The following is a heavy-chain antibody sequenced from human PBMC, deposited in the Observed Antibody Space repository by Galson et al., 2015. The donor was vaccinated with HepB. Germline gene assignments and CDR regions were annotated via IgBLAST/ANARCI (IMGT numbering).Heavy chain of an antibody. J-gene: IGHJ6*03. D-gene: IGHD1-7*01. V-gene: IGHV1-18*01. CDR3: ARVGLTGTKDYYYYYMDV. CDR2: ISAYNGNT. Sequence: QSGAEVKKPGESLKISCEGSGYTFTSYGISWVRQAPGQGLEWMGWISAYNGNTNYAQKLQGRVTMTTDTSTSTAYMELRSLRSDDTAVYYCARVGLTGTKDYYYYYMDVWGKGTTVTVSS. CDR1: GYTFTSYG.